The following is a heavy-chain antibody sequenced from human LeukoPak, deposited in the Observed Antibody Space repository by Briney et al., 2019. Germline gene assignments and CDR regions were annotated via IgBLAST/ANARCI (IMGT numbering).Heavy chain of an antibody. Sequence: GGSLSFSCEPSGFPFPFGGYAMHGVRQAPGKGLGWLAVISYDGSNKDYADSVRGRFTISRDNSKNTVFVQINSLRVEDTAVYYCARERVVGTYYYYMDVWGKGITVTVSS. V-gene: IGHV3-30-3*01. CDR2: ISYDGSNK. CDR1: GFPFPFGGYA. J-gene: IGHJ6*03. CDR3: ARERVVGTYYYYMDV. D-gene: IGHD1-26*01.